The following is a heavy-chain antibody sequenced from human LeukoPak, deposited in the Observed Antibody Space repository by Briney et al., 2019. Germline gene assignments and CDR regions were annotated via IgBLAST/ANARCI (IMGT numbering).Heavy chain of an antibody. D-gene: IGHD6-13*01. CDR3: AKDTAAAGTGSGY. CDR2: ISYDGSNK. CDR1: GFTFSSYG. V-gene: IGHV3-30*18. Sequence: GRSLRLSCAASGFTFSSYGMHWVRQAPGKGLEWVAVISYDGSNKYYADSVKGRFTISRDNSKNTLYLQMNSLRAEDTAVYYCAKDTAAAGTGSGYWGQGTLVTVSS. J-gene: IGHJ4*02.